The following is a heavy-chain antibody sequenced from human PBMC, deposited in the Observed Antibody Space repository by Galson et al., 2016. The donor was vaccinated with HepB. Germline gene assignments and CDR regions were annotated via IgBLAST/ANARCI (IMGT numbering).Heavy chain of an antibody. CDR2: ISSGSATT. CDR1: GFTFSPYS. J-gene: IGHJ4*02. CDR3: ARGRKSVDWLLYNGHFDS. Sequence: SLRLSCAASGFTFSPYSMNWVRQAPGKGLEWVSYISSGSATTYYADTVKGRFTISRDNAKNSLYLQMNSLRDEDTAVYYCARGRKSVDWLLYNGHFDSWGQGTLVTVSS. D-gene: IGHD3-9*01. V-gene: IGHV3-48*02.